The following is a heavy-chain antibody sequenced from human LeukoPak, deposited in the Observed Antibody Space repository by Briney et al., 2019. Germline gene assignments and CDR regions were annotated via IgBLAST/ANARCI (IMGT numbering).Heavy chain of an antibody. CDR3: AKGDSGSAYNY. J-gene: IGHJ4*02. CDR1: GFTFSSYG. V-gene: IGHV3-30*02. Sequence: PGGCLRLSCAASGFTFSSYGMHWVRQAPGKGLEWVAVIWYGGSNKYYADSVKGRFTISRDNSKNTLYLQMNSLRAEDTAVYYCAKGDSGSAYNYWGQGTLVTVSS. D-gene: IGHD3-10*01. CDR2: IWYGGSNK.